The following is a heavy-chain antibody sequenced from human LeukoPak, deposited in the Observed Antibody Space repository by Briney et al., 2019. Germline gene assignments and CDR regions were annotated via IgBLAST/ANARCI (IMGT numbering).Heavy chain of an antibody. CDR1: GFTFSSYA. V-gene: IGHV3-23*01. D-gene: IGHD3-16*02. CDR3: ANGETEYYDYVWGSYRLFDP. J-gene: IGHJ5*02. Sequence: GGSLRLSCAASGFTFSSYAMSWVRQAPGKGLEWVSAISGSGGSTCYADSVKGRFTISRDNSKNTLYLQMNSLRAEDTAVYYCANGETEYYDYVWGSYRLFDPWGQGTLVTVSS. CDR2: ISGSGGST.